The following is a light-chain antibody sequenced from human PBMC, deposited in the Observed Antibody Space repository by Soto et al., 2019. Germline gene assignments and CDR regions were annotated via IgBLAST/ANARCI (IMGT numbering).Light chain of an antibody. CDR2: SNY. J-gene: IGLJ2*01. CDR1: TSNIGSNT. V-gene: IGLV1-44*01. Sequence: QAVVTQPPSASGTPGQRVAISCSGSTSNIGSNTVNWYQLLPGTAPKLLIYSNYQRPSGVPDRFSGSKSGTSASLAISGLQSEDEADYYCAAWDDSLNGVVFGGGTQLTVL. CDR3: AAWDDSLNGVV.